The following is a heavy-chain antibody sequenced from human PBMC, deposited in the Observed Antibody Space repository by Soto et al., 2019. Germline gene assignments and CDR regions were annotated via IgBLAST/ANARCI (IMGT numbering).Heavy chain of an antibody. D-gene: IGHD2-8*01. CDR2: IYYSGST. J-gene: IGHJ5*02. CDR3: ARQRCTNGVCYRVNWFDP. CDR1: GGSISSSSYY. Sequence: QLQLQESGPGLVKPSETLSLTCTVSGGSISSSSYYWGWIRQPPGKGLEWIGSIYYSGSTYYNPSLKSRVTISVDTSKNQFSLKLSSVTAADTAVYYCARQRCTNGVCYRVNWFDPWGQGTLVTVSS. V-gene: IGHV4-39*01.